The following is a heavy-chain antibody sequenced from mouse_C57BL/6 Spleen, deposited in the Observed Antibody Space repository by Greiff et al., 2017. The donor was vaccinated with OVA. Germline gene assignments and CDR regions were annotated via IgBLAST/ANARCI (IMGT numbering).Heavy chain of an antibody. CDR1: GYTFTSYW. V-gene: IGHV1-74*01. CDR3: ASLYYGNPYFDY. D-gene: IGHD2-1*01. Sequence: VQLQQPGAELVKPGASVKVSCKASGYTFTSYWMHWVKQRPGQGLEWIGRLHPSDSDTNYNQKFKGKATLTVDKSSSTAYMQLSSLTSEDSAVYYCASLYYGNPYFDYWGQGTTLTVSS. CDR2: LHPSDSDT. J-gene: IGHJ2*01.